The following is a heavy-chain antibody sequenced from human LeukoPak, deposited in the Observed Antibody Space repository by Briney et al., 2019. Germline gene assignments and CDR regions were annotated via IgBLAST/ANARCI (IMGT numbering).Heavy chain of an antibody. CDR1: GFTSSSYA. CDR3: AKGRITMVRGAKDY. Sequence: WGYLSLSCSASGFTSSSYAMSWVRQGPGQGLEWVSALSGSGGSTYYADSVKGRFTISRDNSKNTLYLQMNNLRAEDTAVYYWAKGRITMVRGAKDYWGQGTLVTVSS. CDR2: LSGSGGST. V-gene: IGHV3-23*01. D-gene: IGHD3-10*01. J-gene: IGHJ4*02.